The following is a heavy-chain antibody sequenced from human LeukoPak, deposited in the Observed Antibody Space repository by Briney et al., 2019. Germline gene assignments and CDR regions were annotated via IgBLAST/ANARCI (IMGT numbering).Heavy chain of an antibody. CDR3: ARDSDHYGDYEEVWFDP. CDR2: IYYSGST. CDR1: GGSISSYY. Sequence: SETLSLTCTVSGGSISSYYWSWIRQPPGKGLGWIGYIYYSGSTNYNPSLKSRVTISVDTSKNQFSLKLSSVTAADTAVYYCARDSDHYGDYEEVWFDPWGQGTLVTVSS. D-gene: IGHD4-17*01. J-gene: IGHJ5*02. V-gene: IGHV4-59*01.